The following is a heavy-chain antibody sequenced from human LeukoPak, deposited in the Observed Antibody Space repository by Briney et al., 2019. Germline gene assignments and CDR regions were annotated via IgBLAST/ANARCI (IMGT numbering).Heavy chain of an antibody. J-gene: IGHJ6*02. CDR2: ISSSGSTI. CDR1: GFTFSDFY. D-gene: IGHD6-19*01. Sequence: PGGSLRLSCAASGFTFSDFYMSWIRQAPGKGLEWISYISSSGSTIYYADSVKGRFTISRDNAKNSLYLQMNSLRAEDTAVYYCARGAPGWGGDSSGWYGDYYYGMDVWGQGTTVTVSS. V-gene: IGHV3-11*01. CDR3: ARGAPGWGGDSSGWYGDYYYGMDV.